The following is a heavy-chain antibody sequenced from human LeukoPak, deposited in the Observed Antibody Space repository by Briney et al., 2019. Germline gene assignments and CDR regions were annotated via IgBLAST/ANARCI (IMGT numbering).Heavy chain of an antibody. Sequence: SETLSLTCAVYGGSFSGYYWSWIRQPPGKGLEWIGEINHSGSTNYNPSLKSRVTISVDTSKNQFSLKLSSVTAADTAVYYCARGRVYDFWSGYQMGFAFDIWGQGTMVIVSS. CDR3: ARGRVYDFWSGYQMGFAFDI. CDR2: INHSGST. J-gene: IGHJ3*02. CDR1: GGSFSGYY. V-gene: IGHV4-34*01. D-gene: IGHD3-3*01.